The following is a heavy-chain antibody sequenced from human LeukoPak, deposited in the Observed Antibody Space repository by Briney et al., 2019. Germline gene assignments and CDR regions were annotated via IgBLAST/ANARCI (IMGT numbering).Heavy chain of an antibody. Sequence: PSETLSLTCTVSGGSISSSSYYWGWIRQPPGKGLEWVGSVYYSGSTYYIPSLKSRVTISVDTSKNQFSLRLQSATAADTAVYYCARHLGGSSSFDYWGQGTLVTVSS. J-gene: IGHJ4*02. CDR3: ARHLGGSSSFDY. CDR1: GGSISSSSYY. D-gene: IGHD6-13*01. V-gene: IGHV4-39*01. CDR2: VYYSGST.